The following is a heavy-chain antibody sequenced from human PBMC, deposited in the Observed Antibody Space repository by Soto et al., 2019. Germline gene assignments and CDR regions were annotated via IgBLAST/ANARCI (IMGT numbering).Heavy chain of an antibody. CDR3: ARANLGAYCRGECRGWLDP. Sequence: PGGSLRLSCAGSGFSFSHYSLHWLRQSPGRGLEWVAVIWNDGSLRYYADSVKGRFTISRDNSKNTLYLEMNSLRAEDAAMYYCARANLGAYCRGECRGWLDPWGQGT. CDR1: GFSFSHYS. J-gene: IGHJ5*02. CDR2: IWNDGSLR. V-gene: IGHV3-33*01. D-gene: IGHD2-21*01.